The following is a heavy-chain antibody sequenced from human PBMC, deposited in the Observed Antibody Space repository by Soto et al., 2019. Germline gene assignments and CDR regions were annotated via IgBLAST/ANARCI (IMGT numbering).Heavy chain of an antibody. CDR2: IYYSGNIYYSGNT. Sequence: SETLSLTCTVSGGSMSRYDWNWIRQSPGKGLEWIGYIYYSGNIYYSGNTNYNPSLKSRLTISIDTSKNQFSLKLTSVTVADTAVYFCARDGRLMLRGFSFYNGMDVWGQGTTVTVSS. V-gene: IGHV4-59*01. CDR1: GGSMSRYD. D-gene: IGHD3-10*01. CDR3: ARDGRLMLRGFSFYNGMDV. J-gene: IGHJ6*02.